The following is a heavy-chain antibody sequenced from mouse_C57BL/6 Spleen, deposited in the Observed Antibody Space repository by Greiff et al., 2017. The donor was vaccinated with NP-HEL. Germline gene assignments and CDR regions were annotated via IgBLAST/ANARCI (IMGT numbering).Heavy chain of an antibody. J-gene: IGHJ4*01. V-gene: IGHV5-16*01. CDR2: INYDGSST. Sequence: EVQLQESEGGLVQPGSSMKLSCTASGFTFSDYYMAWVRQVPEKGLEWVANINYDGSSTYYLDSLKSRFIISRDNAKNILYLQMSSLKSEDTATYYCARDSYDYSYAMDYWGQGTSVTVSS. CDR1: GFTFSDYY. CDR3: ARDSYDYSYAMDY. D-gene: IGHD2-4*01.